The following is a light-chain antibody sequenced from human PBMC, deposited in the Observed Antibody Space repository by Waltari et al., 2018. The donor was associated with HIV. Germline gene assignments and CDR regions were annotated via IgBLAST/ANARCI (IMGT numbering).Light chain of an antibody. J-gene: IGLJ2*01. CDR1: SSNIGNYY. CDR2: RNN. V-gene: IGLV1-47*01. CDR3: ATWDDSLSGVV. Sequence: QSVLTQPPSASATPGQRVTISCSGSSSNIGNYYLHSYQQRQGATPKVLIFRNNRRPSGVPDRFSGSKSGTSACLAISGLRSEDEADYYCATWDDSLSGVVFGGGTKLTVL.